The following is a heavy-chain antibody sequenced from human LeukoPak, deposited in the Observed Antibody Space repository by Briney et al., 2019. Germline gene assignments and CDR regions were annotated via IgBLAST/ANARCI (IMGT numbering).Heavy chain of an antibody. V-gene: IGHV4-4*07. D-gene: IGHD2-21*02. CDR3: ARRSVVTAYDY. CDR1: GDSISNYF. J-gene: IGHJ4*02. Sequence: SETLSLTCTVSGDSISNYFWSWIRQPAGRGLEWIGRFHITGGPRYNPSLRSRTTMSTDASKNQFSLKLSSVTAADTAVYYCARRSVVTAYDYWGQGTLVTVSS. CDR2: FHITGGP.